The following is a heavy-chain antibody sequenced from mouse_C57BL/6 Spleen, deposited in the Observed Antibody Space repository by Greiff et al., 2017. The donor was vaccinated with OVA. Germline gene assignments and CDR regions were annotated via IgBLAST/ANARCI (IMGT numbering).Heavy chain of an antibody. CDR1: GYTFTSYW. D-gene: IGHD3-1*01. Sequence: VQLQQPGAELVMPGASVKLSCKASGYTFTSYWMHWVKQRPGQGLEWIGEIDPSDSYTNYNQKFKGKSTLTVDKSSSTAYMQLSSLTSEDSAVYYCARELGDAMDYWGQGTSVTVSS. CDR3: ARELGDAMDY. J-gene: IGHJ4*01. V-gene: IGHV1-69*01. CDR2: IDPSDSYT.